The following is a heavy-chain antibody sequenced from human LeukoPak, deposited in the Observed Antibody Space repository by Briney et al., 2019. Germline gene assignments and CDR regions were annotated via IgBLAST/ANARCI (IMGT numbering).Heavy chain of an antibody. D-gene: IGHD5-18*01. CDR1: GYTFTGYY. V-gene: IGHV1-2*02. CDR2: IHPDSGGT. Sequence: ASVKVSCKASGYTFTGYYIHWVRQAPGQGLEWMGYIHPDSGGTKYAQKSQGRVTMTRDMSINTAYMELSRLTSDDTAVYYCARVEGQTATLDDWGQGTLVTVSS. CDR3: ARVEGQTATLDD. J-gene: IGHJ4*02.